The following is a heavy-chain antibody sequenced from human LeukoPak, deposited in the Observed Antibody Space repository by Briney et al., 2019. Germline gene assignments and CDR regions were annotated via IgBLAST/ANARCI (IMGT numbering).Heavy chain of an antibody. V-gene: IGHV3-30*18. CDR1: GFTFSSYG. CDR2: ISYDGSNK. CDR3: AKSYYDYVWGSYN. Sequence: SGGSLRLSCAASGFTFSSYGMHWVRQAPGKGLEWVAVISYDGSNKYYADSVKGRFTISRDNSKNTLYLQMNSLRAEDTAVYYCAKSYYDYVWGSYNWGQGTLVTVSS. J-gene: IGHJ4*02. D-gene: IGHD3-16*01.